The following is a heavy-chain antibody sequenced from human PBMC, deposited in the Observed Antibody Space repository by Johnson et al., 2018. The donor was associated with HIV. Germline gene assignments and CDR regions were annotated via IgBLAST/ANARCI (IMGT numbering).Heavy chain of an antibody. CDR2: IKQAGSER. J-gene: IGHJ3*02. Sequence: EVPLVESGVGVQWPGGSMRLSCAAPGFTFSNYGMHWVRQSPGKGLEWVATIKQAGSERYHVDSVKGRFTISSDNAKNSLNLQMNSLRAEDTALYYCARSHRYTYDNDDVHLLHAFDIWGQGTMVTVSS. D-gene: IGHD3-16*01. CDR1: GFTFSNYG. CDR3: ARSHRYTYDNDDVHLLHAFDI. V-gene: IGHV3-7*03.